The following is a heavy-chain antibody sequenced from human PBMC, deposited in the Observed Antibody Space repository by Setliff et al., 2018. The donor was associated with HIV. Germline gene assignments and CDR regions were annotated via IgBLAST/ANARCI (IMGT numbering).Heavy chain of an antibody. Sequence: SETLSLTCTVSGGSITSGSYYWSWIRQPAGKGLEWIGRLHLSGDTNYNPSLKSRVTMSIDTSKNQFSLKLSSVTAADTAVYYCARDNSYYYGSGSHYWYGMDVWGQGTTVTVSS. CDR3: ARDNSYYYGSGSHYWYGMDV. J-gene: IGHJ6*01. V-gene: IGHV4-61*02. CDR1: GGSITSGSYY. D-gene: IGHD3-10*01. CDR2: LHLSGDT.